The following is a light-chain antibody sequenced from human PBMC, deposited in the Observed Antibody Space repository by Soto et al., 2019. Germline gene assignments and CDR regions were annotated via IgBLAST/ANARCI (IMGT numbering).Light chain of an antibody. V-gene: IGKV1-33*01. J-gene: IGKJ5*01. CDR2: DAS. CDR3: QHYNSLPIT. CDR1: RTINTY. Sequence: DVRMTQSPSSLSASVGDTITITCRASRTINTYLNWYQQKTGQAPKLLIYDASQLETGVTSRFSGSGSGTDFTFTINSLQPEDIGTYYCQHYNSLPITFGQGTRLEIK.